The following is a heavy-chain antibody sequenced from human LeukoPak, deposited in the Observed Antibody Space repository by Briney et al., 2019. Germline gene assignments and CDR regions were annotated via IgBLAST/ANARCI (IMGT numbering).Heavy chain of an antibody. CDR2: INAGNGNT. CDR1: GYTFTNYA. Sequence: ASVTVSCKASGYTFTNYAIHWVRQAPGQRLEWMGWINAGNGNTKYSQEFQGRVTITRDTSASTAYMELSSLRSEDMAVYYCARDLGWELLVLDYWGQGTLVTVSS. CDR3: ARDLGWELLVLDY. J-gene: IGHJ4*02. V-gene: IGHV1-3*03. D-gene: IGHD1-26*01.